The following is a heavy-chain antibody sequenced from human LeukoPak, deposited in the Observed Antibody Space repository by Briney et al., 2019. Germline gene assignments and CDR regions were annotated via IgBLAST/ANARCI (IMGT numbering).Heavy chain of an antibody. V-gene: IGHV3-33*01. Sequence: GGSLRLSCAASGFTFSSYGMHWVRQAPGKGPEWVAVIWYDGGNKFYTDSVKGRFIISRDNSKNTLDLQMNSLRAEDTAVYYCARGRIALTGVHAFYDYWGQGTLVTVSS. CDR2: IWYDGGNK. CDR3: ARGRIALTGVHAFYDY. D-gene: IGHD7-27*01. CDR1: GFTFSSYG. J-gene: IGHJ4*02.